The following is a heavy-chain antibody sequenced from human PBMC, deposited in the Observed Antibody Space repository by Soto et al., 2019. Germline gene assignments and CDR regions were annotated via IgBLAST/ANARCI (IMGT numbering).Heavy chain of an antibody. Sequence: ASVKVSCKASGYTFTGYYMHWVRQAPGQGLEWMGWINPNSGGTNYAQKFQGRVTMTRDTSISTAYMELSSVTAADTAMYYCARSYVWGSYHRYFDYWGQGSQVTVSS. CDR1: GYTFTGYY. CDR3: ARSYVWGSYHRYFDY. V-gene: IGHV1-2*02. D-gene: IGHD3-16*02. CDR2: INPNSGGT. J-gene: IGHJ4*02.